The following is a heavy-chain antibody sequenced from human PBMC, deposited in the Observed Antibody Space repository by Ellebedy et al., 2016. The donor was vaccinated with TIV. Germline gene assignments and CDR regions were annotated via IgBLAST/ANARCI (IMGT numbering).Heavy chain of an antibody. J-gene: IGHJ4*02. D-gene: IGHD3-22*01. V-gene: IGHV4-34*01. CDR3: ARRARITMIVVVITPFDY. CDR1: GGSFSGYY. CDR2: INHSGST. Sequence: SETLSLXXAVYGGSFSGYYWSWIRQPPGKGLEWIGEINHSGSTNYNPSLKSRVTISVDTSKNQFSLKLSSVTAADTAVYYCARRARITMIVVVITPFDYWGQGTLVTVSS.